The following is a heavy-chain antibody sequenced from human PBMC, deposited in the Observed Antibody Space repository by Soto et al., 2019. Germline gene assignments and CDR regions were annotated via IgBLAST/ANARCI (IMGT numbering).Heavy chain of an antibody. V-gene: IGHV4-59*01. CDR3: ARRWGTYFDF. CDR1: GGSISSYY. D-gene: IGHD7-27*01. J-gene: IGHJ4*02. CDR2: IYYSGST. Sequence: QVQLQESGPGLVKPSETLSLTCTDSGGSISSYYWSWIRQPPGKGLEWIGYIYYSGSTDYDPSLKSRVTISVDTSKIQFSLKLSSVTAADTAVYYCARRWGTYFDFWGQRTLVTVSS.